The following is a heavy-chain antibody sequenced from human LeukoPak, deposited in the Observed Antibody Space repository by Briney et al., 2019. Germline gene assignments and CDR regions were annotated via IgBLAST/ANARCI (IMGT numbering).Heavy chain of an antibody. CDR3: ARTEPGYYYMDV. CDR1: GGSISSGSYY. D-gene: IGHD2-8*02. Sequence: SETLSLTCTVSGGSISSGSYYWSWIRQPPGKGLEWIGSFYHSGSTYYSPSLKSRVTISGDTSKNHFSLNLNSVTAADTAVYFCARTEPGYYYMDVWGKGTTVTVSS. J-gene: IGHJ6*03. V-gene: IGHV4-39*02. CDR2: FYHSGST.